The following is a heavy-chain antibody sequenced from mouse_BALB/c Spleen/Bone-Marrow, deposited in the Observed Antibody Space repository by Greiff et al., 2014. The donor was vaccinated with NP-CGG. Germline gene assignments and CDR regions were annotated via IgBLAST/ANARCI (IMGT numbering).Heavy chain of an antibody. Sequence: EVQLQQSGPGLVKPSQSLSLTCSVTGYSITSGYYWNWIRQFPGNKLEWMGYISYDGSNNYNPSLKNRISITRDTSKSQFFLKLNSVTTEDTATYYCASYFYYAMDYWGQVTSVTVSS. V-gene: IGHV3-6*02. J-gene: IGHJ4*01. CDR1: GYSITSGYY. CDR3: ASYFYYAMDY. D-gene: IGHD1-1*01. CDR2: ISYDGSN.